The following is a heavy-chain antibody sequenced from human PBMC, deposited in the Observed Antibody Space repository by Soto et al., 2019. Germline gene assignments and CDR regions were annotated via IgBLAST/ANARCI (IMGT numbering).Heavy chain of an antibody. Sequence: EVQLLESGGGLEQPGGSLRLSCVGSGHTFHNYAMTWVRQAPGKGLEWVSGISGSGGSTYYADSVRGRFTISRDDSKNTLYLQMNSLRAEDTAVCYCAKVSRGIGVAPAVLNWGQGTLVTVSS. D-gene: IGHD2-2*01. CDR2: ISGSGGST. CDR1: GHTFHNYA. V-gene: IGHV3-23*01. CDR3: AKVSRGIGVAPAVLN. J-gene: IGHJ4*02.